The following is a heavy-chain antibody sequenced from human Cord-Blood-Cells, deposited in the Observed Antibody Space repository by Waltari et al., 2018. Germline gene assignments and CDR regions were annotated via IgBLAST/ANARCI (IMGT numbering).Heavy chain of an antibody. CDR2: MNPNSGNT. CDR1: GYTFTSYD. CDR3: ASPSGSYYRRYYYYGMDV. J-gene: IGHJ6*02. Sequence: QVQLVQSGAEVKKPGASVKVSCKASGYTFTSYDINWVRQATGQGLEWMGGMNPNSGNTGYAQKFQGRVTMTRNTSISTAYMELSSLIAEDTAVYYCASPSGSYYRRYYYYGMDVWGQGTTVTVSS. D-gene: IGHD1-26*01. V-gene: IGHV1-8*01.